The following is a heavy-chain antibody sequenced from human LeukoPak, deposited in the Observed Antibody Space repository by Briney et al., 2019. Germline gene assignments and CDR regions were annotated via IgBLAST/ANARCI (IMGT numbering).Heavy chain of an antibody. D-gene: IGHD2-2*01. Sequence: GGSLRLSCAASGFTFSSYAMHWVRQAPGKGLEWVALISYDGTNKYYADSVKGRFSISRDNSKNTLYLQMNSLRAEDMAVYYCVRDFFRQLQYYYGFDVWGQGTTVTVSS. CDR3: VRDFFRQLQYYYGFDV. CDR1: GFTFSSYA. CDR2: ISYDGTNK. J-gene: IGHJ6*02. V-gene: IGHV3-30-3*01.